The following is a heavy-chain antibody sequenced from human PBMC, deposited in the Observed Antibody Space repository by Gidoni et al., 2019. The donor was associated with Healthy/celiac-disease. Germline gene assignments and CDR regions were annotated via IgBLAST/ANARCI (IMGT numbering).Heavy chain of an antibody. CDR3: ARDTARALLN. CDR2: ISYDGSNK. CDR1: GFTFSSYA. J-gene: IGHJ4*02. V-gene: IGHV3-30-3*01. D-gene: IGHD4-17*01. Sequence: QVQLVESGGGVVQPGRSLRLPCAASGFTFSSYAMHWVRQAPGKGLEWVAVISYDGSNKYYADSVKGRFTISRDNSKNTLYLQMNSLRAEDTAVYYCARDTARALLNWGQGTLVTVSS.